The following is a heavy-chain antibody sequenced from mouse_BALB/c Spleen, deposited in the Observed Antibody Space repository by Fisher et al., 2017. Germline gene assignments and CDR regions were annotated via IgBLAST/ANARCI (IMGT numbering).Heavy chain of an antibody. J-gene: IGHJ4*01. Sequence: KFKGKATLTVDKSSSTAYMQLSSLTSEDSAVYYCAREDGNYCAMDYWGQGTSVTVS. V-gene: IGHV1-43*01. D-gene: IGHD2-1*01. CDR3: AREDGNYCAMDY.